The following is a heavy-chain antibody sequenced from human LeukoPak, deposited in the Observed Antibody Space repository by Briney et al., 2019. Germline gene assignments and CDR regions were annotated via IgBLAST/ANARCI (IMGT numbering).Heavy chain of an antibody. CDR3: ARARRATSDYYYDSSGYYSDAFDI. J-gene: IGHJ3*02. CDR2: ISSSSSYI. Sequence: GGSLRLSCAASGFTSSSYNMNWVRQAPGKGLEWVSSISSSSSYIYYADSVKGRFTISRDNAKNSLYLQMNSLRAEDTAVYYCARARRATSDYYYDSSGYYSDAFDIWGQGTMVTVSS. V-gene: IGHV3-21*01. D-gene: IGHD3-22*01. CDR1: GFTSSSYN.